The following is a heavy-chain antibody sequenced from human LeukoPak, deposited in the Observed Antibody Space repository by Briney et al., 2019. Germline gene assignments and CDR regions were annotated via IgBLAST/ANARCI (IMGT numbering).Heavy chain of an antibody. CDR1: GGSISSYY. CDR2: IYYSGST. V-gene: IGHV4-59*08. D-gene: IGHD5-12*01. Sequence: SETLSLTCTVSGGSISSYYWSWIRQPPGKGLEWIGYIYYSGSTNYNPSLKSRVTISVDTSKNQFSLKLSSVTAADTAVYYCARHDTGDNGYDYHFDYWGQGTLVTVSS. J-gene: IGHJ4*02. CDR3: ARHDTGDNGYDYHFDY.